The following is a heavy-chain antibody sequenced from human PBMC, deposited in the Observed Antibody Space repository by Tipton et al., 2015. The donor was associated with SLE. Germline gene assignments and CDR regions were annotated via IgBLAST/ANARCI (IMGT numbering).Heavy chain of an antibody. CDR3: ARHLYYGSGSHSFDY. J-gene: IGHJ4*02. Sequence: RSLRLSCAASGFSFSNYGMYWVRQAPGKGLEWVAVIFYDGGNKYYADPVKGRFTISRDNSKNTLYLQMNSLRAEDTAVYYCARHLYYGSGSHSFDYWGQGTLVTVSS. CDR1: GFSFSNYG. V-gene: IGHV3-33*01. D-gene: IGHD3-10*01. CDR2: IFYDGGNK.